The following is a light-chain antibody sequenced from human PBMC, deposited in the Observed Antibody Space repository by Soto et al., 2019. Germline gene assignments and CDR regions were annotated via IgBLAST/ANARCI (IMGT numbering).Light chain of an antibody. V-gene: IGKV1-6*01. Sequence: ALRMTQSPSSLSASVGDRVTMSCRASQGIRNDLAWYQQKAGKAPKLLIFASSNLQSGVPSRFSGSGSGTDFTLTISRLQPEDFATYYCLQLYNFSWTFGQGTKVEMK. CDR2: ASS. CDR3: LQLYNFSWT. CDR1: QGIRND. J-gene: IGKJ1*01.